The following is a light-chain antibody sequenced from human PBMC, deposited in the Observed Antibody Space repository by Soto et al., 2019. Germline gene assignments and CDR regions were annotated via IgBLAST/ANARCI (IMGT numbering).Light chain of an antibody. V-gene: IGKV1-39*01. CDR3: QQSDSTPYT. CDR2: DAS. CDR1: QTISTY. Sequence: DIQMTQSPSSLSASVGDRVTIICRASQTISTYLNWYQQKPGKAPRLLIYDASSLLSGVPSRFSGSGSGTDFTLTIASLQPEDFSTYYCQQSDSTPYTFGQGTKVEI. J-gene: IGKJ2*01.